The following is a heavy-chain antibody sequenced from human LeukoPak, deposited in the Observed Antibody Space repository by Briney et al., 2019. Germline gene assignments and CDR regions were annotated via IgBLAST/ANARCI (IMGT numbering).Heavy chain of an antibody. CDR3: ARDYPKGSSRYGGLKGTDY. J-gene: IGHJ4*02. CDR2: INPNSGGT. D-gene: IGHD6-13*01. V-gene: IGHV1-2*02. CDR1: GYTFTGYY. Sequence: ASVKVSCKASGYTFTGYYMHWVRQAPGQGLEWMGWINPNSGGTNYAQKFQGRVTMTRDTSISTAYMELSRLRSDDTAVYYCARDYPKGSSRYGGLKGTDYWGQGTLVTVSS.